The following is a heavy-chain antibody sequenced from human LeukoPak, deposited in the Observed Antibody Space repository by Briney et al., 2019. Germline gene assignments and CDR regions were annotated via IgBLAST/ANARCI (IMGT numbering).Heavy chain of an antibody. Sequence: SETLSLTCTVSGGSISSSNWWSWVRPPPGKGLEWIGEIYHSGSTNYNPSLKSRVTISVDKSKNQFSLKLSSVTAADTAVYYCASVRGVIMRGAFDIWGQGTMVTVSS. V-gene: IGHV4-4*02. CDR3: ASVRGVIMRGAFDI. D-gene: IGHD3-10*02. CDR2: IYHSGST. CDR1: GGSISSSNW. J-gene: IGHJ3*02.